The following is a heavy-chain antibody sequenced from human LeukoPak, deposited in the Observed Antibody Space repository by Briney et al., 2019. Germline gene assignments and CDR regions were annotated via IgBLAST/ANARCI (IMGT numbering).Heavy chain of an antibody. CDR2: IYYSGST. CDR1: GGSISSSSYY. V-gene: IGHV4-39*07. D-gene: IGHD4-23*01. Sequence: SETLSLTCTVSGGSISSSSYYWGWIRQPPGKGLEWIGSIYYSGSTYYNPSLKSRVTISVDTSKNQFSLKLSSVTAADTAVYYCARGGGLYGGNPRWRNWFDPWGQGTLVTVSS. J-gene: IGHJ5*02. CDR3: ARGGGLYGGNPRWRNWFDP.